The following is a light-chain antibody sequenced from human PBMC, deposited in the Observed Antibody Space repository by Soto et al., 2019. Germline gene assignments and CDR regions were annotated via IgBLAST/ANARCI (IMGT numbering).Light chain of an antibody. J-gene: IGKJ1*01. V-gene: IGKV3-20*01. CDR3: QQYGSSPPT. Sequence: EIVVTQSPGTLSLSPEERATLSCRASQSVSSSYLAWYQQKPGQAPRLLIYGASSRATGIPDRFSGSGSGTDFTLTISRLEPEDFAVYYCQQYGSSPPTFGQGTKVEIK. CDR2: GAS. CDR1: QSVSSSY.